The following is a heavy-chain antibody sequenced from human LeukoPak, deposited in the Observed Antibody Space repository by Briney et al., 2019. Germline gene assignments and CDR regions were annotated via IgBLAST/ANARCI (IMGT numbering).Heavy chain of an antibody. CDR2: MYFSWAD. Sequence: SGTLSLTCAVSGGSISSGNLWGWVRPPPGKGLEWSGEMYFSWADTYNPSLKSRVTISLDRSKNQLSLRLRSVTAADTAVYYCAGLVGRYSTGMYYYFDYWGPGTLVTVSS. CDR1: GGSISSGNL. D-gene: IGHD1-26*01. CDR3: AGLVGRYSTGMYYYFDY. J-gene: IGHJ4*02. V-gene: IGHV4-4*02.